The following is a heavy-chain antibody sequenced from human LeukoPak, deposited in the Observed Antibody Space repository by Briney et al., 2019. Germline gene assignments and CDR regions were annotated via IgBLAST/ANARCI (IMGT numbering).Heavy chain of an antibody. D-gene: IGHD3-22*01. V-gene: IGHV3-74*01. J-gene: IGHJ5*02. Sequence: GGSLRLSCAASGFTFSSYWMHWVRQAPGKGLVWVSRINSDGSSTSYADSVKGRFTISSDNAKNTLYLQMNSLRAEDTAVYYCAREYDSSGYYNWFDPWGQGTLVTVSS. CDR1: GFTFSSYW. CDR3: AREYDSSGYYNWFDP. CDR2: INSDGSST.